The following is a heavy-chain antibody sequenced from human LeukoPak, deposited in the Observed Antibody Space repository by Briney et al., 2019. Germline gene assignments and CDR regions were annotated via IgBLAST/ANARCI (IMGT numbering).Heavy chain of an antibody. V-gene: IGHV1-69*05. D-gene: IGHD1-26*01. CDR3: ARWVGAEDDNWFDP. CDR1: GGTFSSYA. Sequence: SVKVSCKASGGTFSSYAISWVRQAPGQGLEWMGRIIPIFGTANYAQKFQGRVTITTDESTSTAYMELSSLRSEDTAVYYCARWVGAEDDNWFDPWGQGTLVTVSS. J-gene: IGHJ5*02. CDR2: IIPIFGTA.